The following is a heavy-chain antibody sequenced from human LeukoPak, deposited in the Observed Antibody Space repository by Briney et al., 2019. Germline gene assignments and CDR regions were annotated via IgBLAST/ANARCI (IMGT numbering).Heavy chain of an antibody. V-gene: IGHV3-21*01. CDR1: GFTFSSYS. CDR2: ISSSSSYI. J-gene: IGHJ4*02. CDR3: ARESSSGYSGYDPVAFDY. D-gene: IGHD5-12*01. Sequence: GGSLRLSCAASGFTFSSYSMNWVLQAPGNGLEWVSSISSSSSYIYYADSVKGRFTISRDNAKNSLYLQMSSLRAEDTAVYYCARESSSGYSGYDPVAFDYWGQGTLVTVSS.